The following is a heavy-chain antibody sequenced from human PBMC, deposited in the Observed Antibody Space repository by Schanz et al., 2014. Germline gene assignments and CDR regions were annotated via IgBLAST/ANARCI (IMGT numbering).Heavy chain of an antibody. CDR3: VSQTGSPNY. D-gene: IGHD6-13*01. CDR1: GFAVDNYY. CDR2: IKHDGSVK. J-gene: IGHJ4*02. Sequence: EVQLVASGGGLVQPGGSLRLSCAASGFAVDNYYMSCVRQAPGRGLEWVANIKHDGSVKDYVDSVEGRFTISRDNAKRSLFLQMNSLRVEDTAVYFCVSQTGSPNYWGQGTLVTVSS. V-gene: IGHV3-7*01.